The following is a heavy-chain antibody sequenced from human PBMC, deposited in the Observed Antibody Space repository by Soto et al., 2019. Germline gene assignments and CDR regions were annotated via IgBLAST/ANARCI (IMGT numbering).Heavy chain of an antibody. CDR1: GYSFTNYG. D-gene: IGHD6-19*01. CDR3: ARDRGVAPPVAGNTHYYYYMDV. J-gene: IGHJ6*03. CDR2: ISGFNGNT. Sequence: QDQLVQSGAEVKKPGASVTVSCKASGYSFTNYGITWVRQAPGQGLEWMGWISGFNGNTHYAQKLQGRVTMTTDAFTSTGYMELRSLRSDDTAVYYCARDRGVAPPVAGNTHYYYYMDVWGKGTTVTVSS. V-gene: IGHV1-18*01.